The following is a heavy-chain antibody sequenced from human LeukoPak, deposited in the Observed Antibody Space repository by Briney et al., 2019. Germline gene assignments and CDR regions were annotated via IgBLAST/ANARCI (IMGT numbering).Heavy chain of an antibody. CDR2: IIPIFGTA. D-gene: IGHD3-9*01. V-gene: IGHV1-69*05. CDR3: ARGGHAVDPGSSTFDY. J-gene: IGHJ4*02. Sequence: GASVKVSCKASGGTFSNYAISWVRQAPGQGLEWMGGIIPIFGTANYAQKFQGRVTITTDESTSTAYMELSSLRSEDTAVYYCARGGHAVDPGSSTFDYWGQGTLVTVSS. CDR1: GGTFSNYA.